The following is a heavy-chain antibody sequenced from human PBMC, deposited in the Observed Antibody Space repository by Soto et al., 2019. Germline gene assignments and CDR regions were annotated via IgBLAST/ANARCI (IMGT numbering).Heavy chain of an antibody. J-gene: IGHJ4*02. CDR1: GFAFSSYA. CDR2: ISPQGGST. D-gene: IGHD2-21*01. V-gene: IGHV3-64D*06. CDR3: VNMMIARGAFDF. Sequence: WSLRLSCSASGFAFSSYAMHWVRQTPGKGLEYVSAISPQGGSTYYADSVKGRFTISRDDSKNTVYLQMSSLRPDDTAVYYCVNMMIARGAFDFWGQGTLVTVSS.